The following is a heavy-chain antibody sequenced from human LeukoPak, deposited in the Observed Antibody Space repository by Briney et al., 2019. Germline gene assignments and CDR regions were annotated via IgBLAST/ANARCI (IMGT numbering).Heavy chain of an antibody. V-gene: IGHV4-59*08. Sequence: SETLSLTCTVSGGSISSYYWSWIRQPPGKGLEWIGYIYYTGSTKYNPSLKSRVTMSVDTSKNQFSLKLSSVTAADTAVYYCARVSGSYCTSTTCYGGYYFDYWGQGTLVTVSS. D-gene: IGHD2-2*01. CDR1: GGSISSYY. CDR3: ARVSGSYCTSTTCYGGYYFDY. CDR2: IYYTGST. J-gene: IGHJ4*02.